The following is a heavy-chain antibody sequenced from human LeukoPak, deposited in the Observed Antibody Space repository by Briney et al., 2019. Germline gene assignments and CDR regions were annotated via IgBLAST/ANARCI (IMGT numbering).Heavy chain of an antibody. Sequence: LSETLSLTCAVSGYSISSAYYRGWIRQPPGKGLEWIGSIYHGGTTYYNSSLKSRVTISVDTSRNQFSLKLSSVTAADTAMYYCTCDPNWVFDNWGQGTLVTVSS. CDR3: TCDPNWVFDN. J-gene: IGHJ4*02. CDR2: IYHGGTT. CDR1: GYSISSAYY. V-gene: IGHV4-38-2*01. D-gene: IGHD2-21*02.